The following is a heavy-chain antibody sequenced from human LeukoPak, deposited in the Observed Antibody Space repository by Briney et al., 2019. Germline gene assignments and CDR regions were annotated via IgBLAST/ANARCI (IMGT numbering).Heavy chain of an antibody. V-gene: IGHV4-30-4*01. CDR3: ARGLFGGPTDY. Sequence: SGTLSLICTVSGGSISSGDYYWSWIRQPPGKGLEWIGYIYYSGSTYYNPSLKSRVTISVDTSKNQFSLKLSSVTAADTAVYYCARGLFGGPTDYWGQGTLVTVSS. D-gene: IGHD3-10*02. CDR1: GGSISSGDYY. CDR2: IYYSGST. J-gene: IGHJ4*02.